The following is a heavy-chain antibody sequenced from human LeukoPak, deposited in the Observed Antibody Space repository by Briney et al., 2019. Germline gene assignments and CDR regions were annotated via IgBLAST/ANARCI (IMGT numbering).Heavy chain of an antibody. CDR2: IYYSGST. V-gene: IGHV4-39*01. Sequence: PSETLSLTCTVSGGSISSSSYYWGWIRQPPGKGLEWIGSIYYSGSTYYNPSLKSRVTISVDTSKNQFSLKLSSVTAADTAVYYCARQLSWTIFGTTSNNWFDPWGQGTLVTVSS. J-gene: IGHJ5*02. CDR3: ARQLSWTIFGTTSNNWFDP. CDR1: GGSISSSSYY. D-gene: IGHD3-3*01.